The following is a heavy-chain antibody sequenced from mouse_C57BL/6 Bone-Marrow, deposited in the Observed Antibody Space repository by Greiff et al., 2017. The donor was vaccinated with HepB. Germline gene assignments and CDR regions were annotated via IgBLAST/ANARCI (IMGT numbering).Heavy chain of an antibody. V-gene: IGHV5-6*02. J-gene: IGHJ1*03. Sequence: EVMLVESGGDLVKPGGSLKLPCAASGFTFSSYGMSWVRQTPDKRLEWVATISSGGSYTYYPDSVKGRFTISRDNAKNTLYLQMSSLKSEDTAMYYCARTFYYGIFYWYFDVWGTGTTVTVSS. CDR1: GFTFSSYG. CDR2: ISSGGSYT. D-gene: IGHD1-1*01. CDR3: ARTFYYGIFYWYFDV.